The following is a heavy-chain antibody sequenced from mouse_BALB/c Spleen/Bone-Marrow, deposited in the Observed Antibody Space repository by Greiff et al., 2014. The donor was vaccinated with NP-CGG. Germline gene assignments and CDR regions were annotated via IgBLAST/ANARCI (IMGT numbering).Heavy chain of an antibody. CDR1: GYTFTSYW. J-gene: IGHJ3*01. V-gene: IGHV1-7*01. CDR2: INPSTGYT. CDR3: ARSATMIFAY. Sequence: VQLQQSGAELAKPGASVKMSCKASGYTFTSYWMHWVKQRPGQGLEWIGYINPSTGYTEYNQNFKDKATLTADKSSSTAYMQRSSLTSEYSAVYYCARSATMIFAYWGQGTLVTVSA. D-gene: IGHD2-4*01.